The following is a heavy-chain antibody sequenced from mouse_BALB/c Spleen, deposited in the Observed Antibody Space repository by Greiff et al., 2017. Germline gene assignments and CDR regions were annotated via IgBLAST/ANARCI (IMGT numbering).Heavy chain of an antibody. J-gene: IGHJ2*01. CDR3: ARELRFDY. V-gene: IGHV1-4*01. CDR1: GYTFTSYT. Sequence: VQLQESGAELAKPGASVKMSCKASGYTFTSYTMHWVKQRPGQGLEWIGYINPSSGYTNYNQKFKDKATLTADKSSSTAYMQLSSLTSEDSAVYYCARELRFDYWGQGTTLTVSS. D-gene: IGHD1-1*01. CDR2: INPSSGYT.